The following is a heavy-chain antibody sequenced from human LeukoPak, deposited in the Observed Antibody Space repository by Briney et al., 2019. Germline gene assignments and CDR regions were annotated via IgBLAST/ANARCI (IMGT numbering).Heavy chain of an antibody. D-gene: IGHD3/OR15-3a*01. J-gene: IGHJ6*04. CDR3: ARADPKLDTPTDYYYYGMDV. CDR2: IYYSGST. V-gene: IGHV4-59*01. CDR1: GGSISSYY. Sequence: PSETLSLTCTVSGGSISSYYWSWIRQPPGKGLEWIGYIYYSGSTNYNPSLKSRVTISVDTSKNQFSLKLSSVTAADTAVYYCARADPKLDTPTDYYYYGMDVWGKGTTVTVSS.